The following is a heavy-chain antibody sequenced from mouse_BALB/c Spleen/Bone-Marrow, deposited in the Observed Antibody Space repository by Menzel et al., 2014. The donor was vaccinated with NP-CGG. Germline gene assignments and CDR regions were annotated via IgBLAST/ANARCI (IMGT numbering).Heavy chain of an antibody. V-gene: IGHV2-2*02. Sequence: QVQLQQSGPGLVQPSQSLSITCTVSGFSLXSYGVHWVRQSPGKGLEWLGVIWSGGSTDYKAAFKSRLSISKDNSKSQVFFKMNSLQPNDTAIYYCARMDRSSYAMDYWGQGTSVTVSS. CDR3: ARMDRSSYAMDY. D-gene: IGHD2-14*01. CDR2: IWSGGST. J-gene: IGHJ4*01. CDR1: GFSLXSYG.